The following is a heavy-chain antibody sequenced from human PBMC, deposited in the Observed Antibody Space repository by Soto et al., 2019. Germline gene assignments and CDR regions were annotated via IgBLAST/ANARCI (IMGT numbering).Heavy chain of an antibody. CDR3: TTDGRYSSSSSYYYYGMDV. CDR1: GFTFSNAW. Sequence: AGGSLRLSCAASGFTFSNAWMNWVRQAPGKGLEWVGRIKSKTDGGTTDYAAPVKGRFTISRDDSKNTLYLQMNSLKTEDTAVYYCTTDGRYSSSSSYYYYGMDVWGQGTTVTSP. J-gene: IGHJ6*02. D-gene: IGHD6-6*01. V-gene: IGHV3-15*07. CDR2: IKSKTDGGTT.